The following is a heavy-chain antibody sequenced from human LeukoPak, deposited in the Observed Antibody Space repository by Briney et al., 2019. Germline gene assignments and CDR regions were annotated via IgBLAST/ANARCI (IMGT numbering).Heavy chain of an antibody. D-gene: IGHD2-2*01. V-gene: IGHV4-61*02. Sequence: SETLSLTCTVSGGSISSGSYYWSWIRQPAGKGLEWIGRIYTSGSTNYNPSLKSRVTISVDTSKNQFSLKLSSVTAADMAVYYCARGEMDGDIVVVPAAHQAPNWFDPWGQGTLVTVSS. CDR2: IYTSGST. CDR3: ARGEMDGDIVVVPAAHQAPNWFDP. CDR1: GGSISSGSYY. J-gene: IGHJ5*02.